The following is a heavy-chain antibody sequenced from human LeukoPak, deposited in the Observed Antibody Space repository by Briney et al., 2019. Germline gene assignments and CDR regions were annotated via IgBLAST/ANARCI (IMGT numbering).Heavy chain of an antibody. J-gene: IGHJ4*02. V-gene: IGHV3-30*03. CDR3: ASGGTTVTRW. CDR2: ISYDGSNK. D-gene: IGHD4-17*01. Sequence: GGSLRLSCAASGFTFSSYGMHWVGQAPGKGLEWVAVISYDGSNKYYADSVKGRFTISRDNSKNTLYLQMNSLRAEDTAVYYCASGGTTVTRWWGQGTLVTVSS. CDR1: GFTFSSYG.